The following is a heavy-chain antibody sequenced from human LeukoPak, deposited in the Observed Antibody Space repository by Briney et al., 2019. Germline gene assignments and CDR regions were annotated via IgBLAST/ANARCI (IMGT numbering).Heavy chain of an antibody. CDR3: AHEAASETGAFDI. D-gene: IGHD6-13*01. CDR1: GLTFSSYA. Sequence: GGSLRLSCSASGLTFSSYAMHWVRQAPGKGLEFVSSINSNGRSTYHADSVKGRFTISRDNSKNTLYLQMNSLRAEDTAVYYCAHEAASETGAFDIWGQGTMVTVSS. V-gene: IGHV3-64*04. J-gene: IGHJ3*02. CDR2: INSNGRST.